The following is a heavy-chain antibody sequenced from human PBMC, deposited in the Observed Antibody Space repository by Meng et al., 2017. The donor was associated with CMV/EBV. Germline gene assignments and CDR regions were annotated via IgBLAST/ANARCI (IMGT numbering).Heavy chain of an antibody. CDR2: INSDGSST. CDR3: ARDGLRFLDGMDV. Sequence: GESLKISCAASGFTFSSYWMHWVRQAPGKGLVWVSRINSDGSSTSYADSVKGRFTISRDNAKNTLYLQMNSLRAEDTAVYYCARDGLRFLDGMDVWGQGTTVTVS. V-gene: IGHV3-74*01. CDR1: GFTFSSYW. J-gene: IGHJ6*02. D-gene: IGHD3-3*01.